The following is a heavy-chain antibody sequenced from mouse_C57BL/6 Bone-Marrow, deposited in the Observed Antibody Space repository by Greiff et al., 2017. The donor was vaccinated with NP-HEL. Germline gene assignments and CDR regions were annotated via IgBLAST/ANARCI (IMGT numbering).Heavy chain of an antibody. CDR1: GYTFTDYY. Sequence: VQLQQSGPELVKPGASVKISCKASGYTFTDYYMNWVKQSHGKSLEWIGDINPNNGGTSYNQKFKGKATLTVDKSSSTAYMERRSLTSEDSAVYYCARRPYDGYYERAMDYWGQGTSVTVSS. CDR2: INPNNGGT. V-gene: IGHV1-26*01. J-gene: IGHJ4*01. CDR3: ARRPYDGYYERAMDY. D-gene: IGHD2-3*01.